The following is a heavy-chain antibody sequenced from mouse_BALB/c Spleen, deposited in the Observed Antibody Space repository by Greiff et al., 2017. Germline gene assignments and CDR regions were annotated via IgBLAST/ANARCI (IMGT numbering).Heavy chain of an antibody. CDR2: IDPENGDT. V-gene: IGHV14-4*02. CDR1: GFTFTDYY. J-gene: IGHJ3*01. CDR3: KVDGDYGAY. D-gene: IGHD2-13*01. Sequence: VQLQQSGAELVRPGASVKLSCTASGFTFTDYYMHWVKQRPEQGLEWIGWIDPENGDTEYAPKFQGKATMTADTSSNTAYLQLSSLTSEDTAVYYGKVDGDYGAYWGQGTLGTVSA.